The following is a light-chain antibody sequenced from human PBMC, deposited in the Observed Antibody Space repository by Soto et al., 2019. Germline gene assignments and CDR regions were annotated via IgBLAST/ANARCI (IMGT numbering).Light chain of an antibody. V-gene: IGKV3-15*01. CDR1: QSVSSN. CDR3: QQYNSWPET. Sequence: EVVMTQSPATLSLSNGERATLSCRASQSVSSNLAWYQQKHGQAPRLLIYGASTRATGIPARFSGSGSGTDFTLTISRLEPEDFAVYYCQQYNSWPETFGQGTNVDI. J-gene: IGKJ1*01. CDR2: GAS.